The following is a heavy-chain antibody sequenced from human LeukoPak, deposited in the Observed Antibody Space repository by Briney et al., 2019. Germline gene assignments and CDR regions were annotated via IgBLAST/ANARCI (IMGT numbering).Heavy chain of an antibody. D-gene: IGHD2-2*01. J-gene: IGHJ5*02. CDR2: IIPILGIA. V-gene: IGHV1-69*04. CDR1: GGTFSSYT. CDR3: ARDEAWGVVPAATRRFDP. Sequence: SVKVSCKASGGTFSSYTISWVRQAPGQGLEWMGRIIPILGIANYAQKFQGRVTITADKSTSTAYMELSSLRSEDTAVYYCARDEAWGVVPAATRRFDPWGQGTLVTVSS.